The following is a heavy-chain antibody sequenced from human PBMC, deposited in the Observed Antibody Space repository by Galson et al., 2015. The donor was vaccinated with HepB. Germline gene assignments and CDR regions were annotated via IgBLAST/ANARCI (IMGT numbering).Heavy chain of an antibody. CDR3: ARDRRTLNYDIGPGGYYYYYGMDV. V-gene: IGHV3-21*01. CDR2: ISSSSSYI. D-gene: IGHD3-9*01. CDR1: GFTFSSYS. Sequence: SLRLSCAASGFTFSSYSMNWVRQAPGKGLEWVSSISSSSSYIYYADSVKGRFTISRDNAKNSLYLQMNSLRAEDTAVYYCARDRRTLNYDIGPGGYYYYYGMDVWGQGTTVTVSS. J-gene: IGHJ6*02.